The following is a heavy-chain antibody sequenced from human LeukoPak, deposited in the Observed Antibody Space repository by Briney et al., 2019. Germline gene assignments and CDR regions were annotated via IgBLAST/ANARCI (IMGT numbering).Heavy chain of an antibody. J-gene: IGHJ4*02. CDR2: IYHSGST. Sequence: SETLSLTCAASGGSISSSNWWSWVRQPPGKGLEWIGEIYHSGSTNYNPSLKSRVTISVDKSKNQFSLKLSSVTAADTAVYYCARDNGSGSYYNPFDYWGQGTLVTVFS. D-gene: IGHD3-10*01. CDR3: ARDNGSGSYYNPFDY. CDR1: GGSISSSNW. V-gene: IGHV4-4*02.